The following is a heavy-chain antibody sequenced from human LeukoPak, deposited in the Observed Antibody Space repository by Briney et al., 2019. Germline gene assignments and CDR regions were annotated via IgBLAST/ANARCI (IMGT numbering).Heavy chain of an antibody. Sequence: GGSLRLSCAASGFTFSSYSMNWVRQAPGKGLEWVSSISSSSSYIYYADSVKGRFTISRDNAKNSLYLQMNSLRAEDTAVYYCARDSDYGDAFDIWGQGTMVTVSS. D-gene: IGHD4-17*01. J-gene: IGHJ3*02. V-gene: IGHV3-21*01. CDR1: GFTFSSYS. CDR2: ISSSSSYI. CDR3: ARDSDYGDAFDI.